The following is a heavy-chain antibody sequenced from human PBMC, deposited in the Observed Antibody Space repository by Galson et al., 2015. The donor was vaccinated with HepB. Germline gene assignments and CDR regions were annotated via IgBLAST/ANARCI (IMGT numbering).Heavy chain of an antibody. J-gene: IGHJ5*02. Sequence: SLRLSCAASGFTFSSYTMHWVRQAPGKGLEWVAVISYDGTNEYYADSVKGRFTISRGDSKNTLFLQMNSLRPEDTAVYSCARDRGYCSGIGCHPPLFNWFDPWGQGTLVTVSS. CDR2: ISYDGTNE. V-gene: IGHV3-30-3*01. D-gene: IGHD2-15*01. CDR1: GFTFSSYT. CDR3: ARDRGYCSGIGCHPPLFNWFDP.